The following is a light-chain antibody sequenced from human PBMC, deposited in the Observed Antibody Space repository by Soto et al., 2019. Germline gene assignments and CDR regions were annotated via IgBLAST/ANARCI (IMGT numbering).Light chain of an antibody. CDR1: QDISTF. CDR3: HQDHTFVT. Sequence: DIQMTQSPSSVSASVGDRITITCRASQDISTFFAWYQQTAGKAPQLLIYSASTLQNGVPPRFSGSGSGTDFTLTITNLQPEDFATYFCHQDHTFVTFGGGTKLEMK. CDR2: SAS. V-gene: IGKV1-12*01. J-gene: IGKJ4*01.